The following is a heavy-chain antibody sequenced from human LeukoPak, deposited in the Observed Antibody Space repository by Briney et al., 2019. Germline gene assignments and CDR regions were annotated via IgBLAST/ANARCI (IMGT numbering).Heavy chain of an antibody. V-gene: IGHV3-74*01. CDR3: ASSRDYDSSGYYPDAFDI. D-gene: IGHD3-22*01. Sequence: GGSLRLSCAASGFTFSSHWMHWVRQAPGKGPVWVSRIDSDGGRTTYADSVKGRFTISRDNARNTLYLQMSSLRAEDTAVYYCASSRDYDSSGYYPDAFDIWGQGTMVTVSS. CDR2: IDSDGGRT. J-gene: IGHJ3*02. CDR1: GFTFSSHW.